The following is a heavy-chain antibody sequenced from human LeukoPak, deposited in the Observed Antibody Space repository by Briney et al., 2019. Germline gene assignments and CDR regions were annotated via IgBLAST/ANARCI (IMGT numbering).Heavy chain of an antibody. CDR2: ISSSSSTI. CDR1: GFTFSSYE. D-gene: IGHD3-22*01. Sequence: GGSLRLSCAASGFTFSSYEMNWVRQAPGKGLEWVSYISSSSSTIYYADSVKGRFTISRDNAKNPLYLQMNSLRAEDTAVYYCARDPRYYYDSSGSYFDLWGRGTLVTVSS. J-gene: IGHJ2*01. V-gene: IGHV3-48*01. CDR3: ARDPRYYYDSSGSYFDL.